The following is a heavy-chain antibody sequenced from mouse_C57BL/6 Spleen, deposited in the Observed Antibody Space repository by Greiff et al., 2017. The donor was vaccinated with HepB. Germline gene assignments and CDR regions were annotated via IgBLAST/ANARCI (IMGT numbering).Heavy chain of an antibody. D-gene: IGHD1-1*01. CDR3: ARDGITTVVATEWYFDV. CDR1: GFTFSSYA. CDR2: ISDGGSYT. J-gene: IGHJ1*03. Sequence: EVQGVESGGGLVKPGGSLKLSCAASGFTFSSYAMSWVRQTPEKRLEWVATISDGGSYTYYPDNVKGRFTISRDKAKNNLYLQMSHLKSEDTAMYYCARDGITTVVATEWYFDVWGTGTTVTVSS. V-gene: IGHV5-4*01.